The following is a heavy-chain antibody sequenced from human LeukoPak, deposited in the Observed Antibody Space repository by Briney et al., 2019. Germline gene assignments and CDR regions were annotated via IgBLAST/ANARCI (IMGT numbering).Heavy chain of an antibody. CDR3: ARDRRHHSYYYVMDV. J-gene: IGHJ6*02. CDR1: GGSFSGYY. V-gene: IGHV4-34*01. CDR2: INHSGST. Sequence: SETLSLICAVYGGSFSGYYWSWIRQPPGKGLEWIGEINHSGSTNYKPSLKSRVTISVDTYKNQFSLKLSSVTAADTAVYYCARDRRHHSYYYVMDVWGQGTTVTVSS.